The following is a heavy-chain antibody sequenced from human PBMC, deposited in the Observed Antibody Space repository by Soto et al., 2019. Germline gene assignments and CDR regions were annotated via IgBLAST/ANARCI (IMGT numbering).Heavy chain of an antibody. V-gene: IGHV3-23*04. D-gene: IGHD3-10*01. CDR2: VTGSGGST. CDR3: ARATEFSGSGFDY. Sequence: EVQLAESGGGLVQPGGSLRLSCAATGFTFRNFAMSWVRQAPGKGLEWVSLVTGSGGSTFHAASVKGRFIMSRDNAKDTMYLQMNSLRAEDTAVYYCARATEFSGSGFDYWGLGTLVTVSS. J-gene: IGHJ4*02. CDR1: GFTFRNFA.